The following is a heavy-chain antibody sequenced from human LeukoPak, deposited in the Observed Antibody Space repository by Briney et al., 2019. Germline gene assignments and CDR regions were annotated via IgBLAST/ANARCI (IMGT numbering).Heavy chain of an antibody. CDR1: GGSISSGDYY. CDR3: ARPYYYDSRIDP. V-gene: IGHV4-30-4*01. CDR2: MYYSGST. J-gene: IGHJ5*02. Sequence: PSETLSLTCTVSGGSISSGDYYWSWIRQPPGKGLEWIGYMYYSGSTYYNPSLKSQVTISVDTSKNQFSLKLSSVTAADTAVYYCARPYYYDSRIDPWGQGTLVTVSS. D-gene: IGHD3-22*01.